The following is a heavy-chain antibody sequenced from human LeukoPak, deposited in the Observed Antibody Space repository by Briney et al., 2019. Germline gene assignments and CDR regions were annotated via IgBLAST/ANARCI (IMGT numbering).Heavy chain of an antibody. D-gene: IGHD3-3*01. CDR1: GGSISSGGYY. Sequence: DPSQTLSLTCTVSGGSISSGGYYWSWIRQPPGKGLEWIGYIYYSGSTNYNPSLKSRVTISVDTSKNQFSLKLSSVTAADTAVYYCARDHQPRTYYDFWSGYLGAFDIWGQGTMVTVSS. J-gene: IGHJ3*02. V-gene: IGHV4-61*08. CDR2: IYYSGST. CDR3: ARDHQPRTYYDFWSGYLGAFDI.